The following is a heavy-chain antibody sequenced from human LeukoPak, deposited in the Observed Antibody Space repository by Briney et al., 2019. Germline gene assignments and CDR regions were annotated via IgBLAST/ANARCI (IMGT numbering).Heavy chain of an antibody. J-gene: IGHJ3*02. V-gene: IGHV3-33*01. CDR1: GFTFSSYG. D-gene: IGHD6-19*01. CDR2: IWYGGSNK. CDR3: ARTPVAGYHDAFDI. Sequence: GGSLRLSCAASGFTFSSYGMHWVRQAPGKGLEWVAVIWYGGSNKYYADSVKGRFTISRDNSKNTLYLQMNSLRAEDTAVYYCARTPVAGYHDAFDIWGQGTMVTVSS.